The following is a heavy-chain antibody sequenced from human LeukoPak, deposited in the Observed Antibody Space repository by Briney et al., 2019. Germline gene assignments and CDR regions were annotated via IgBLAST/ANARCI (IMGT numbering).Heavy chain of an antibody. CDR3: ARVRDVPV. D-gene: IGHD6-6*01. Sequence: ASVKVSCKSSGYTFTDYYLHWVRQAPGQGLEWMGWINGNSGGTNYAQTLQGRVTMTRDTSISTAYMELSRLTSDDTAVYYCARVRDVPVWGQGTTVTVSS. CDR2: INGNSGGT. CDR1: GYTFTDYY. V-gene: IGHV1-2*02. J-gene: IGHJ6*02.